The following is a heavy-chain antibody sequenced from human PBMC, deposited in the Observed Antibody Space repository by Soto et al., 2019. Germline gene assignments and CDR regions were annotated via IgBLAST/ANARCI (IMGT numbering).Heavy chain of an antibody. CDR2: ISAYNGNT. CDR1: GYTFTSYG. J-gene: IGHJ4*02. V-gene: IGHV1-18*01. CDR3: ARGRELHYYGSGSYYNPFDY. Sequence: ASVKVSCKASGYTFTSYGISWVRQAPGQGLEWMGWISAYNGNTNYAQKLQGRVTMTTDTSTSTAYMELRSLRSDDTAVYYCARGRELHYYGSGSYYNPFDYWGQGTLVTVSS. D-gene: IGHD3-10*01.